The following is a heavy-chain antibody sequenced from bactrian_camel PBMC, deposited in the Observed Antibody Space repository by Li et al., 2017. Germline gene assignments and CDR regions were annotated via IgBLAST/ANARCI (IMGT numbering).Heavy chain of an antibody. CDR1: GFTFSNYD. V-gene: IGHV3S40*01. D-gene: IGHD5*01. CDR2: IDIGGTRTRT. J-gene: IGHJ6*01. Sequence: DVQLVESGGGLVQPGGSLRLSCAVSGFTFSNYDMSWVRQAPGKGLELVSRIDIGGTRTRTVYADSGEGRFTISRDNAKNTLYLQLNSLKTEDTGMYYCTALQGPWVGFGYWGQGTQVTVS. CDR3: TALQGPWVGFGY.